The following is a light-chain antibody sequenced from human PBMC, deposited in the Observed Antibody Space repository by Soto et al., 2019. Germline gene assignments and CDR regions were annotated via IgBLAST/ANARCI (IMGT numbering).Light chain of an antibody. CDR3: QQYNSYLWT. Sequence: DIQMTQSPSTLSASVGDRVTITCRASQSISSWLAWYQQKPGKAPKLLIYDASSVESGVPSRFSGSGSGTEFTRIISSLQPDDFATYYCQQYNSYLWTFGQGTKLEIK. V-gene: IGKV1-5*01. CDR1: QSISSW. CDR2: DAS. J-gene: IGKJ1*01.